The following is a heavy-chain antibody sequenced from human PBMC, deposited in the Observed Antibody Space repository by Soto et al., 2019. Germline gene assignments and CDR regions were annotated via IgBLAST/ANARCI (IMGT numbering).Heavy chain of an antibody. CDR1: GFTVSSNY. D-gene: IGHD2-2*01. Sequence: GGSLRLSCAASGFTVSSNYMSWVRQAPGKGLGWVSGISWNSGSIGYADSVKGRFTISRDNAKNSLYLQMNSLRAEDTALYYCTRYCSSTSCYETGDYYYGMDVWGQGTTVTVSS. CDR3: TRYCSSTSCYETGDYYYGMDV. V-gene: IGHV3-9*01. J-gene: IGHJ6*02. CDR2: ISWNSGSI.